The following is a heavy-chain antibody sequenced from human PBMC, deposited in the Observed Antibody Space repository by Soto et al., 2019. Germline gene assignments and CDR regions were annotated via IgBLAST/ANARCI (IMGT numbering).Heavy chain of an antibody. Sequence: GASXKVSCKVSGYTLTELSMHWVRQAPGKGLEWMGGFDPEDGETIYAQKFQGRVTMTEDTSTDTAYMELSSLRSEDTAVYYCATDAKDGDYANYYYYYGMDVWGQGTTVTVSS. CDR1: GYTLTELS. V-gene: IGHV1-24*01. J-gene: IGHJ6*02. CDR3: ATDAKDGDYANYYYYYGMDV. CDR2: FDPEDGET. D-gene: IGHD4-17*01.